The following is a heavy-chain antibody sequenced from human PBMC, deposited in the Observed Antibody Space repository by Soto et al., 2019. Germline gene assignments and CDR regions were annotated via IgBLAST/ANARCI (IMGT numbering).Heavy chain of an antibody. CDR2: IRSKAYGGTT. CDR3: TSYRDDFWSGYYTGLDY. V-gene: IGHV3-49*03. J-gene: IGHJ4*02. Sequence: GGSLRLSCTASGFTFGDYAMSWFRQAPGKGLEWVGFIRSKAYGGTTEYAASVKGRFTISRDDSKSIAYLQMNSLKTEDTAVYYCTSYRDDFWSGYYTGLDYWGQGTLVTVSS. CDR1: GFTFGDYA. D-gene: IGHD3-3*01.